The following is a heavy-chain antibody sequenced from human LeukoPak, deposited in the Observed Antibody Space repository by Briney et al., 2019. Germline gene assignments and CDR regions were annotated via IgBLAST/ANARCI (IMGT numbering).Heavy chain of an antibody. CDR1: GGSITTNNYY. J-gene: IGHJ6*03. Sequence: SETLSLTCTVSGGSITTNNYYWGWIRQPPGKGLEWIGEIMHSGSTNYNPSLKSRLTISVDTSKSQFSLKLSSVTAADTAVYYCARQPRIAALRVGYYYLDVWGKGTTVTISS. V-gene: IGHV4-39*01. D-gene: IGHD6-13*01. CDR2: IMHSGST. CDR3: ARQPRIAALRVGYYYLDV.